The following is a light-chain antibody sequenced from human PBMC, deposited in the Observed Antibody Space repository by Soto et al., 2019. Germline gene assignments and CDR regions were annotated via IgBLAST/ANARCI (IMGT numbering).Light chain of an antibody. Sequence: QSALTQSPSASGTPGQRVTISCSGSASTIGRNYVYWYQQLPGTAPKLLIYRNSQRPSGVPDRFSGSKSGTSASLAISGLRSEDEADYYCAAWDDDLSGLYVFGAGTKVNVL. J-gene: IGLJ1*01. CDR2: RNS. CDR1: ASTIGRNY. V-gene: IGLV1-47*01. CDR3: AAWDDDLSGLYV.